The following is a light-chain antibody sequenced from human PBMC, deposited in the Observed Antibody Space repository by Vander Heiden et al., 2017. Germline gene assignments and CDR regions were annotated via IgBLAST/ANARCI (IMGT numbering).Light chain of an antibody. J-gene: IGKJ1*01. CDR2: DAS. Sequence: DIQMTQSPSSLSASVGDRVTITCQASQDISNYLNWYQLKPGKAPKLLIYDASNLETGVPSRFSGSGSGTDFSFTISSLQPEDIATYYCQQYDNLWTFGQGTKVEIK. V-gene: IGKV1-33*01. CDR1: QDISNY. CDR3: QQYDNLWT.